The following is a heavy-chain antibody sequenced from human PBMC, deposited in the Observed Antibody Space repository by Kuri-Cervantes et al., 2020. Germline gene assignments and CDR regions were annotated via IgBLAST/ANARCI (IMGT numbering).Heavy chain of an antibody. CDR2: ISSSSSFI. V-gene: IGHV3-21*01. J-gene: IGHJ4*02. D-gene: IGHD5-12*01. Sequence: GESLKISCAASGFTFSSYGMHWVRQAPGKGLEWVSSISSSSSFIYYADSVKGRFTISRDNAKNSLYLQMNSLRAEDTAVYYCARDSAPKLSGYENLDYFDYWGQGTLVTVSS. CDR1: GFTFSSYG. CDR3: ARDSAPKLSGYENLDYFDY.